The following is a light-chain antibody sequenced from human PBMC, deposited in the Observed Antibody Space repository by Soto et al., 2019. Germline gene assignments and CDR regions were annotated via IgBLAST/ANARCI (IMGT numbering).Light chain of an antibody. CDR1: SSDVGGYNY. CDR2: EVS. J-gene: IGLJ2*01. CDR3: SSYAGSNNLGV. Sequence: QSVLTQPPSASGSPGQSVTISCTGTSSDVGGYNYVSWYQQHPGKPPKLMIYEVSKRPSGVPDRFSGSKSGNTASLTVSGLQAEDEADYYCSSYAGSNNLGVFGGGTKVTVL. V-gene: IGLV2-8*01.